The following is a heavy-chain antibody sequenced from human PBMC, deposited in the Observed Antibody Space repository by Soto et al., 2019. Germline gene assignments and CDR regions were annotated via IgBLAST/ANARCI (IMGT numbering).Heavy chain of an antibody. D-gene: IGHD4-4*01. V-gene: IGHV4-34*01. CDR1: GGSFSGYY. CDR2: IYHSGST. J-gene: IGHJ4*02. CDR3: ARHSNRNYGLYYFDY. Sequence: SETLSLTCAVYGGSFSGYYWSWIRQPPGKGLEWIGDIYHSGSTNYKPSLKSRVTISVDTSKNQFSLKVSSATAADTAVYYCARHSNRNYGLYYFDYWGLGALVTVSS.